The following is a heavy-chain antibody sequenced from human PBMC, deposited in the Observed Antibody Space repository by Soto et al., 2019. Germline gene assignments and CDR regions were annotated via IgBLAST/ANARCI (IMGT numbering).Heavy chain of an antibody. CDR2: IYYSGST. CDR1: GGSISSSSYY. D-gene: IGHD4-17*01. CDR3: ARSYGDYVFDY. Sequence: SETLSLTCTVSGGSISSSSYYWGWIRQPPGKGLEWIGSIYYSGSTYYNPSLKSRVTISVDTSKNQFSLKLSSVTAADTAVYYCARSYGDYVFDYWGQGTLVTVSS. J-gene: IGHJ4*02. V-gene: IGHV4-39*01.